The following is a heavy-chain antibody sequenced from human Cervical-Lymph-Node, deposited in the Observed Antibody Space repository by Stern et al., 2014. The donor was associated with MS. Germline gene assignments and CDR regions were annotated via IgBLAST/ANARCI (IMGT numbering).Heavy chain of an antibody. V-gene: IGHV1-69*01. Sequence: VQLVQSGAEVKKPGSSVTVSCKSSGGILTDYVFNWVRQAPGHGLEWMGGIIPIFGTTNYAQKFQGRVTITADESTSTAYMEVSSLRSEYTAVYYCARSLQFTYYYYYGMDVWGQGTTVTVSS. CDR1: GGILTDYV. CDR3: ARSLQFTYYYYYGMDV. D-gene: IGHD5-24*01. J-gene: IGHJ6*02. CDR2: IIPIFGTT.